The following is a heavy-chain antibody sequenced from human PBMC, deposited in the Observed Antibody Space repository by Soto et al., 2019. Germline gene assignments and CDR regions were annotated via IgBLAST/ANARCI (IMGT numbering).Heavy chain of an antibody. Sequence: QVQLQESGPGLVKPSETLSLTCTVSGGSISSYYWSWIRQPPGKGLEWIGYIYYSGSTNYNPSLKSRVTISVDTSKNQFSLKLSSVTAADTAVYYCAKEYEYSSGWERIDYWGQGTLVTVS. J-gene: IGHJ4*02. CDR1: GGSISSYY. V-gene: IGHV4-59*01. CDR2: IYYSGST. D-gene: IGHD6-19*01. CDR3: AKEYEYSSGWERIDY.